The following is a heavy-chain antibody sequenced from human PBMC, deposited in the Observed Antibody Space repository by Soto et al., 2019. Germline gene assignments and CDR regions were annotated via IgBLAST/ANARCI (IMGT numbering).Heavy chain of an antibody. Sequence: QVQLVQSATEVKKPGASVKVSCKASGYTFSSYAVHWVRQAPGQRLEWMGCNNAGNGDTRYSQKSQDRVTISRDTAASTVYMEVSSLRSEDTAVYSCARGQDSGSWIIDLWGQGTLVTVSS. CDR2: NNAGNGDT. V-gene: IGHV1-3*01. CDR1: GYTFSSYA. J-gene: IGHJ5*02. D-gene: IGHD6-13*01. CDR3: ARGQDSGSWIIDL.